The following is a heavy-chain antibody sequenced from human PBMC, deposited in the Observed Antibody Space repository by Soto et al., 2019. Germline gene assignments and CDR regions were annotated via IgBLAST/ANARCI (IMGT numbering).Heavy chain of an antibody. V-gene: IGHV1-3*01. Sequence: QVQLVQSGAEVKKPGASVKVSCKXSXXXFTSYAMHWVRQAPGQRLEWMGWINAGNGNTKYSQKFQGRVTITRDTSASTAYMELSXXRSXXXAVXYCARDVGATGDWGQGTLVTVSS. CDR2: INAGNGNT. D-gene: IGHD1-26*01. CDR1: XXXFTSYA. CDR3: ARDVGATGD. J-gene: IGHJ4*02.